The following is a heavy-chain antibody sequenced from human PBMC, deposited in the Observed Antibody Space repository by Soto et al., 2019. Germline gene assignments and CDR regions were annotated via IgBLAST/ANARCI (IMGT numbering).Heavy chain of an antibody. D-gene: IGHD3-10*01. Sequence: SETLSLTCTVSGGSISSGDYYWSWIRQSPGKGLEWIGYIYYSGSTYYNPSLKSRVTISVDTSKNQFSLKLSSVTAADTAVYYCARTYYYGSGSYSNFDYWGQGTLVTVSS. V-gene: IGHV4-30-4*01. CDR3: ARTYYYGSGSYSNFDY. CDR2: IYYSGST. J-gene: IGHJ4*02. CDR1: GGSISSGDYY.